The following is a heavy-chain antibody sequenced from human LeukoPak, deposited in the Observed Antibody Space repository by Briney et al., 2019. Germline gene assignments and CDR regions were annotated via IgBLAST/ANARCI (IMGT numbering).Heavy chain of an antibody. CDR3: ARAYDSSGSDYFDY. J-gene: IGHJ4*02. D-gene: IGHD3-22*01. CDR1: GYTFTSYG. CDR2: ISAYNGNT. Sequence: ASVKVSCKASGYTFTSYGISWVRQAPGQGLEWMGWISAYNGNTNYAQKLKGRVTMTTDTSTSTAYMERRSLRSDDTAVYYCARAYDSSGSDYFDYWGQGTLVTVSS. V-gene: IGHV1-18*01.